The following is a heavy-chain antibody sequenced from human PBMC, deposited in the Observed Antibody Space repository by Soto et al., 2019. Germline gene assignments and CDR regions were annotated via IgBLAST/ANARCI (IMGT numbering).Heavy chain of an antibody. CDR3: ARSSGVPTPDFDY. CDR2: ISHDGTNR. D-gene: IGHD3-3*01. J-gene: IGHJ4*02. CDR1: GFAFNMYA. V-gene: IGHV3-30-3*01. Sequence: GSLRLSCAASGFAFNMYAIHVVRQSPGKGLEWVAVISHDGTNRYYTDSVRGRFTISRDNSKNTVYLEMDSLRADDTAVYYCARSSGVPTPDFDYWGQGTLVTVSS.